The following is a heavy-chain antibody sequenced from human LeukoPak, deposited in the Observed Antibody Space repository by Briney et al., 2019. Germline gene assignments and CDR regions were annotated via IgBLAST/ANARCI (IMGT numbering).Heavy chain of an antibody. D-gene: IGHD4-17*01. J-gene: IGHJ6*02. CDR3: ARCATVTTSGYYYYGMDV. Sequence: SVKVSCKASGGTFSSYAISWVRQAPGQGLEWMGRIIPILGIANYAQKFQGRVTITADKSTSTAYMELSSLRSEDTAVYYCARCATVTTSGYYYYGMDVWGQGTRVTVSS. CDR2: IIPILGIA. CDR1: GGTFSSYA. V-gene: IGHV1-69*04.